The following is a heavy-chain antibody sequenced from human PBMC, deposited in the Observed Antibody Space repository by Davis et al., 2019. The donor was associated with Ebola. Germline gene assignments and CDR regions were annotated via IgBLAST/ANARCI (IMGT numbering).Heavy chain of an antibody. CDR2: IKQDGSEK. J-gene: IGHJ4*02. CDR3: ARAHTVTTPFDY. D-gene: IGHD4-17*01. Sequence: GESLKISCAASGFTFSSYWMSWVRQAPGKGLEWVANIKQDGSEKYYVDSVKGRFTISRDNAKNSLYLQMNSLRAEDTAVYYCARAHTVTTPFDYWGQGTLVTVSS. CDR1: GFTFSSYW. V-gene: IGHV3-7*03.